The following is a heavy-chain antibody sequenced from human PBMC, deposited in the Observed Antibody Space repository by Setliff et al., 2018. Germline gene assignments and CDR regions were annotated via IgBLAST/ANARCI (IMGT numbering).Heavy chain of an antibody. CDR3: ARSLVGATYSVYFDY. V-gene: IGHV5-51*01. CDR1: GYSFTNYW. CDR2: IFPGDSKI. D-gene: IGHD1-26*01. J-gene: IGHJ4*02. Sequence: GESLKISCKGSGYSFTNYWIAWVRQMPGKGLEWMGIIFPGDSKIIYSPSFQGQVTISADKSTSTAYLQWSGLKTSDTAIYYCARSLVGATYSVYFDYWGQGALVTVSS.